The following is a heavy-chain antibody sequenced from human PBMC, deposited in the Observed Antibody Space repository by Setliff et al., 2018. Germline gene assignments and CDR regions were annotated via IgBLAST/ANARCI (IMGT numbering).Heavy chain of an antibody. CDR1: GYTFTGYY. CDR2: INPNSGGT. CDR3: AGSRDGGNSSGYSGAFDI. V-gene: IGHV1-2*04. J-gene: IGHJ3*02. D-gene: IGHD3-22*01. Sequence: ASVKVSCKASGYTFTGYYMHWVRQAPGQGLEWMGWINPNSGGTNYAQKFQGWVTMTRDTSISTAYMELSRLRSDDTAVYYCAGSRDGGNSSGYSGAFDIWGQGTMVTVSS.